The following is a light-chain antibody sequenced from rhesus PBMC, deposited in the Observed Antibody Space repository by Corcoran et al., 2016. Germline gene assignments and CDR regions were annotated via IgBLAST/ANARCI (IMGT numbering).Light chain of an antibody. Sequence: DIQMTQSPSTLSASVGDRVTISCRASQNIYSNLAWYQQKPGKAPKLLIYAASSLQTGIPSRFSGSGSGTAFTLTLSSLQPEDSAAYYCQHYSDNPLTFGGGTKVELK. CDR1: QNIYSN. J-gene: IGKJ4*01. V-gene: IGKV1S8*01. CDR2: AAS. CDR3: QHYSDNPLT.